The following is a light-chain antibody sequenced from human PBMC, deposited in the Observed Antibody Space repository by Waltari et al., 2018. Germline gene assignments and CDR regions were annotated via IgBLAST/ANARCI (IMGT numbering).Light chain of an antibody. V-gene: IGKV3-20*01. CDR2: GAS. J-gene: IGKJ2*01. CDR3: QQYGRSWNT. Sequence: EIVLTQSPGTLSLSPGERATLPCRASQSVSSSYVAWYQQKPGQAPRLLIHGASSRATGIPDRFSGSGSGTDFTLTISRLEPEDFAVYYCQQYGRSWNTFGQGTKLEIK. CDR1: QSVSSSY.